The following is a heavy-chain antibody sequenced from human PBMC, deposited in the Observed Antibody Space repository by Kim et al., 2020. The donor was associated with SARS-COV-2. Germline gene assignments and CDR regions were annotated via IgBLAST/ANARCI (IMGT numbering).Heavy chain of an antibody. V-gene: IGHV4-34*01. CDR2: INHSGST. CDR1: GGSFSGYY. J-gene: IGHJ4*02. Sequence: SETLSLACAVYGGSFSGYYWSWIRQLPGKGLEWIGEINHSGSTNYNPSLKSRVTISVDTSKNQFSLKLSSVTAADTAVYYCASIWGDGHTYFDYWGQGTLVTVSS. D-gene: IGHD3-16*01. CDR3: ASIWGDGHTYFDY.